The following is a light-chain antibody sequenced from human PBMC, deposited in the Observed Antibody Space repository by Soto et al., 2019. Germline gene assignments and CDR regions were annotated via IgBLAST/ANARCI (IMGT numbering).Light chain of an antibody. CDR2: DAS. V-gene: IGKV3-11*01. J-gene: IGKJ2*01. CDR3: QQRIDWPPAYT. CDR1: QSVGTY. Sequence: EIVLTQSPATLSLSPGERATLSCRASQSVGTYLAWYQQTPGQAPRLLIYDASNRATGIPARFSGGGSGTDFTLTISGLEPEDFAVYYCQQRIDWPPAYTFGQGTKVEIK.